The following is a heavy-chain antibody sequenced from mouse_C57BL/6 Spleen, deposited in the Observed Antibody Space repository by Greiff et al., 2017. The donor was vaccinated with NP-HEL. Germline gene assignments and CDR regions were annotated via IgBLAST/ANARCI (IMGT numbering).Heavy chain of an antibody. V-gene: IGHV1-26*01. CDR1: GYTFTDYY. CDR2: INPNNGGT. CDR3: ARSLLRSLYYAMDY. D-gene: IGHD1-1*01. J-gene: IGHJ4*01. Sequence: VQLQQSGPELVKPGASVKISCKASGYTFTDYYMNWVKQSHGKSLEWIGDINPNNGGTSYNQKFKGKATLTVDKSSSTAYMELRSLTSEDSAVYYCARSLLRSLYYAMDYWGQGTSVTVSS.